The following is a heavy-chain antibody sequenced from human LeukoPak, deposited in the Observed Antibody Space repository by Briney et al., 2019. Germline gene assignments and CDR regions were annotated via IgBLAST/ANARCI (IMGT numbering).Heavy chain of an antibody. V-gene: IGHV3-33*01. J-gene: IGHJ4*02. CDR3: VREKSGYTNGWYLFDY. CDR2: IWYDGSNK. CDR1: GFIFSTYG. D-gene: IGHD6-19*01. Sequence: GGSLRLSCEASGFIFSTYGMHWVRQAPGKGLEWVAVIWYDGSNKYYADSVKGRFTISRDNSKNTLYLQTSSLRAEDTAVYYCVREKSGYTNGWYLFDYWGQGTLVTVSS.